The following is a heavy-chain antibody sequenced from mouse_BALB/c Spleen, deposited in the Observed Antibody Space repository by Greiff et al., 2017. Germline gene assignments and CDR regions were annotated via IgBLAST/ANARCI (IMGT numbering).Heavy chain of an antibody. CDR1: GFNIKDTY. V-gene: IGHV14-3*02. CDR2: IDPANGNT. D-gene: IGHD2-1*01. J-gene: IGHJ2*01. Sequence: VQLQQSGAELVKPGASVKLSCTASGFNIKDTYMHWVKQRPEQGLEWIGRIDPANGNTKYDPKFQGKATITADTSSNTAYLQLSSLTSEDTAVYYCARRIYYGNYGGDYWGQGTTLTVSS. CDR3: ARRIYYGNYGGDY.